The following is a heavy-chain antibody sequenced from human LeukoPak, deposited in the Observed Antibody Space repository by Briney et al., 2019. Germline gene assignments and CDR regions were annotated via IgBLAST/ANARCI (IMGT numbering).Heavy chain of an antibody. J-gene: IGHJ4*02. CDR2: INPHSGGA. CDR1: GYTFTAHY. Sequence: GASVKVSCKASGYTFTAHYINWVRQAPGQGLEWMGWINPHSGGAIYAQKFQGRVTMTRDTSISTAYMELSRLRSDDTAVYYCAWGLVVINFDYWGQGTLVTVSS. D-gene: IGHD3-22*01. CDR3: AWGLVVINFDY. V-gene: IGHV1-2*02.